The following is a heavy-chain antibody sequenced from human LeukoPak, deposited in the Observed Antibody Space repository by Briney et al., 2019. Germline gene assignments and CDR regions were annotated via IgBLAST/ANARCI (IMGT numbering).Heavy chain of an antibody. CDR2: MYYSGST. D-gene: IGHD6-13*01. CDR1: GGSIRSEDSY. Sequence: PSDTLSLTCTVSGGSIRSEDSYWPWIRQPPGKGLEWIGYMYYSGSTYYNPSLKTRISISEDTSKSQISLKLTSVTAADTAVYYCARAKWVRVGNSWRHYAMDVWGQGTTVTVSS. V-gene: IGHV4-30-4*02. J-gene: IGHJ6*02. CDR3: ARAKWVRVGNSWRHYAMDV.